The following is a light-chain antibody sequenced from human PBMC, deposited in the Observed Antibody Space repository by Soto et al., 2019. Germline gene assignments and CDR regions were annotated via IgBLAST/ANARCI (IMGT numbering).Light chain of an antibody. CDR3: QRYGSSPLIT. CDR2: GTS. CDR1: QSVSSSS. V-gene: IGKV3-20*01. J-gene: IGKJ5*01. Sequence: ETVLTPAPGTLSLSPGERATPSCRASQSVSSSSLAWYQQRPGQAPRLLIYGTSSRATGIPDRFSGSGSGTDFTLTISRLEPEDFAVYFCQRYGSSPLITFGQGTRLEIK.